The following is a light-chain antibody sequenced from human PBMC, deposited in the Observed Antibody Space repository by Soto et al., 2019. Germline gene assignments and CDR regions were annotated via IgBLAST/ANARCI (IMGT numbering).Light chain of an antibody. J-gene: IGLJ2*01. CDR2: DVT. V-gene: IGLV2-11*01. CDR3: CSYTGSYSLV. CDR1: SSDIGAYDF. Sequence: QSLLTQPRSVSGSPGQSVTISCTGTSSDIGAYDFVSWHQHHPGKAPKVIIYDVTKRPSGVPDRFSGSKSGNTASLTISGLQAEDEADYHCCSYTGSYSLVFGGGTQLTVL.